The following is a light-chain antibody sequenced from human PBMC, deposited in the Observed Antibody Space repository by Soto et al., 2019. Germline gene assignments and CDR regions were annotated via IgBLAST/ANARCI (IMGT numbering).Light chain of an antibody. V-gene: IGLV2-11*01. CDR3: CSYTGAYIYV. CDR1: SSVIGAYNY. J-gene: IGLJ1*01. Sequence: QSALTQPRSVSGSPGQSVTISCTGTSSVIGAYNYVSWYQQHPGKVPKLMLYDVSKRPSGVPDRFSGSKSGNTASLTISGLPADDEADYYCCSYTGAYIYVFATGTKVTVL. CDR2: DVS.